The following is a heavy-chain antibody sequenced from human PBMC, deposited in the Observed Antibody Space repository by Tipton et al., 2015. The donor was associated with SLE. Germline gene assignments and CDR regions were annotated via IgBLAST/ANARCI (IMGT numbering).Heavy chain of an antibody. CDR2: LYYTGST. J-gene: IGHJ4*02. D-gene: IGHD3-10*01. CDR3: ARLLNGGPGY. V-gene: IGHV4-59*08. CDR1: GGSISSYY. Sequence: TLSLTCSVSGGSISSYYWSWIRQPPGKGLEWIGYLYYTGSTNYNPSLKSRVTISVDTSKNQFSLKLTSVTAADTAVYYCARLLNGGPGYWGQGTLVTVSS.